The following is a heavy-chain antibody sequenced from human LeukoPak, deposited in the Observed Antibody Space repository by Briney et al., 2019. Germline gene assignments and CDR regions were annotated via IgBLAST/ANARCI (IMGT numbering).Heavy chain of an antibody. CDR1: GYTFTSYG. CDR2: ISAYNGNT. D-gene: IGHD3-22*01. CDR3: ARPSYYYDSSGSGAFDI. V-gene: IGHV1-18*01. Sequence: ASVKVSCKASGYTFTSYGISWVRQAPGQGLEWMGWISAYNGNTNCAQKLQGRVTMTTDTSTCTAYMELRSLRSDDTAVYYCARPSYYYDSSGSGAFDIWGQGTMVTVSS. J-gene: IGHJ3*02.